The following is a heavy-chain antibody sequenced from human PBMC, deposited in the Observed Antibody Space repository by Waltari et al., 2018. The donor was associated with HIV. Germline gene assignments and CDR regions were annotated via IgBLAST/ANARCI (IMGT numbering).Heavy chain of an antibody. J-gene: IGHJ4*02. CDR3: ARGFTRYSSGWYGY. CDR1: GYTFTSYD. V-gene: IGHV1-8*01. CDR2: MDPYGGNT. Sequence: QVQLVQSGAEVKKPGASVKVSCKASGYTFTSYDINWVRQATGQGLEWMGWMDPYGGNTGYAKKFLGRVTMTMNTSISTAYMELSSLRSEDTAVYYCARGFTRYSSGWYGYWGQGTLVTVSS. D-gene: IGHD6-19*01.